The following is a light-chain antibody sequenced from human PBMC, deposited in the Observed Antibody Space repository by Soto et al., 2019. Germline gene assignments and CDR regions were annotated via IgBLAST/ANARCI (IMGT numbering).Light chain of an antibody. CDR3: QQRSNWPLT. V-gene: IGKV3-11*01. J-gene: IGKJ4*01. Sequence: EIVMTQSPATLSVSPGERATLSCRASQSVSSNLAWYQQKPGQAPRLLIYDASNRATDIPARFSGSGSGTDFTLTISSLEPEDFAVYYCQQRSNWPLTFGGGTKVEIK. CDR2: DAS. CDR1: QSVSSN.